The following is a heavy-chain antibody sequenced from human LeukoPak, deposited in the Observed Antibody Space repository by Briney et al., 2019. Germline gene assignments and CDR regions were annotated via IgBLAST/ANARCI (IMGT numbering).Heavy chain of an antibody. CDR1: GYTFTSYY. Sequence: ASVKVSCKASGYTFTSYYMHWVRQAPGQGLEWMGIINPSGGSTSYAQKFQGRVTMTRDTSTSTVYMELSSLRSEDTAVYYCARDHCTNGVCYAGTPEYYLDYWGQGTLVTVSS. D-gene: IGHD2-8*01. CDR3: ARDHCTNGVCYAGTPEYYLDY. CDR2: INPSGGST. V-gene: IGHV1-46*01. J-gene: IGHJ4*02.